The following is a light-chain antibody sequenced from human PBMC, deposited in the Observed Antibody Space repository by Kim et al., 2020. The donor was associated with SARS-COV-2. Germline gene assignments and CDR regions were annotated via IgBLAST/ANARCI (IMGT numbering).Light chain of an antibody. V-gene: IGKV3-20*01. CDR3: QVFDASRIT. J-gene: IGKJ5*01. Sequence: EIVLTQSPGTLSLSPGQRATLSCRASQDVSSSSLAWYQQKPGQAPGLLLYRASMRAAGIPDRFSGSGSGTDFTLTISKLEPDDFAVYYCQVFDASRITVGQGTRLEIK. CDR1: QDVSSSS. CDR2: RAS.